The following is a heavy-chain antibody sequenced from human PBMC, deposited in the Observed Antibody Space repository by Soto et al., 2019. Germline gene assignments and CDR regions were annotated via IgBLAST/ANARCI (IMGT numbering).Heavy chain of an antibody. CDR2: IIPIFGRA. CDR3: STSSSRDYYYGMDV. CDR1: GGTFISYA. V-gene: IGHV1-69*06. J-gene: IGHJ6*02. Sequence: SVKASFKASGGTFISYAISWVRQAPGQGLEWMGGIIPIFGRANYAQKFQGRVTITADKSTSTAYMELSSLRSEDTAVYYCSTSSSRDYYYGMDVWGQGTTVTVSS. D-gene: IGHD2-2*01.